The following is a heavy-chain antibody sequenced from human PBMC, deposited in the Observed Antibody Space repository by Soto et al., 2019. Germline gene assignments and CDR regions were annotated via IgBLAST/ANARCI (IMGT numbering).Heavy chain of an antibody. CDR1: GFPFNSYP. D-gene: IGHD6-19*01. CDR3: ARGYGSVSP. J-gene: IGHJ5*02. V-gene: IGHV3-23*01. CDR2: ITETSDIS. Sequence: GGSLRLSCVASGFPFNSYPMSWLREARGKGLLWVSAITETSDISYYVDAVKGPFTMSRDRSKNKVYLQMSGLRREDTAVYFCARGYGSVSPWGRGTLVASSS.